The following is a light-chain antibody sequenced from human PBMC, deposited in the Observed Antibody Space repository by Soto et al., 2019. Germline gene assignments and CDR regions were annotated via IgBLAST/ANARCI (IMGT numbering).Light chain of an antibody. J-gene: IGKJ1*01. CDR1: QGISSA. Sequence: DIPMTQSPSSVSASVGDRVTITCRASQGISSALTWYQQKPGKAPKLLIYAASSLQSGVPSRFSGSGSGTDFTLTISSLQSEDCATYYCQQANSFPWTFGQGTKVEIK. CDR3: QQANSFPWT. CDR2: AAS. V-gene: IGKV1-12*01.